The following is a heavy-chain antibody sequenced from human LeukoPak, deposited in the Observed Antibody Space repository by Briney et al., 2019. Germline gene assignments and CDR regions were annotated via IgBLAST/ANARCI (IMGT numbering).Heavy chain of an antibody. Sequence: GGSLRLSCAASGFSFSNAWMSWVRQAPGKGLEWVGRIKTKTDGGTADYAAPVKGRFTISRDDSKNTLYLQMNSLKTEGTAVYYCSTLPGYCSRGTCYFDYWGQGTLVTVSS. CDR3: STLPGYCSRGTCYFDY. CDR1: GFSFSNAW. CDR2: IKTKTDGGTA. V-gene: IGHV3-15*01. D-gene: IGHD2-15*01. J-gene: IGHJ4*02.